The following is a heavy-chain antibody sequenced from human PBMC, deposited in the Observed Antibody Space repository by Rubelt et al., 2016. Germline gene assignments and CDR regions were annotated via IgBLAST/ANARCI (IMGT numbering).Heavy chain of an antibody. CDR2: INHSGST. J-gene: IGHJ5*02. Sequence: QVQLQQWGAGLLKPSETLSLTCAVYGGSFSGYYWSWIRQPPGKGLEWIGEINHSGSTNYNPSLKSRVTISVDTSKNQFSLKLSSVTAADTAVYYCARGYYSSSSGSWFDPWGQGTLVTVSS. CDR3: ARGYYSSSSGSWFDP. V-gene: IGHV4-34*01. CDR1: GGSFSGYY. D-gene: IGHD6-6*01.